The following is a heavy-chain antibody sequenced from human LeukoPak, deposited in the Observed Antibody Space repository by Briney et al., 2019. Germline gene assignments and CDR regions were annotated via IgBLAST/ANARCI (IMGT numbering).Heavy chain of an antibody. J-gene: IGHJ4*02. Sequence: GGSLRLSCAASGFTLSSYEMNWVRQAPGKGLEWVSYISSSGGPIFYADPVKGRFTISRDNAKNSLFLQMNSLRDEDTAVYYCARDQTPFYWGQGSLVTVSS. CDR2: ISSSGGPI. CDR1: GFTLSSYE. CDR3: ARDQTPFY. V-gene: IGHV3-48*03. D-gene: IGHD2-15*01.